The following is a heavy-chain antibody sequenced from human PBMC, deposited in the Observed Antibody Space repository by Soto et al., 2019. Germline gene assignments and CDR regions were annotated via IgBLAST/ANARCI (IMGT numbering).Heavy chain of an antibody. CDR1: GFTFSSYA. J-gene: IGHJ6*02. V-gene: IGHV3-30-3*01. Sequence: GGSLRLSCSASGFTFSSYAMHWVRQAPGKGLEWVAVISYDGSNKYYADSVKGRFTISRDNSKNTLYLQMNSLRAEDTAVYYCARDVGSWYNYEYGMDVWGQGTTVTVSS. CDR3: ARDVGSWYNYEYGMDV. CDR2: ISYDGSNK. D-gene: IGHD6-13*01.